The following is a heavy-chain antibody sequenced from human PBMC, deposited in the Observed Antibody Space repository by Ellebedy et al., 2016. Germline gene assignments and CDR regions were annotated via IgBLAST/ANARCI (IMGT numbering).Heavy chain of an antibody. CDR3: ARGITMVRGPQGY. CDR2: IYYSGST. Sequence: SETLSLXCTVSGGSISSSSYYWGWIRQPPGKGLEWIGSIYYSGSTYYNPSLKSRVTISVDTSKNQFSLKLSSVTAADTAVYYCARGITMVRGPQGYWGQGTLVTVSS. J-gene: IGHJ4*02. CDR1: GGSISSSSYY. V-gene: IGHV4-39*07. D-gene: IGHD3-10*01.